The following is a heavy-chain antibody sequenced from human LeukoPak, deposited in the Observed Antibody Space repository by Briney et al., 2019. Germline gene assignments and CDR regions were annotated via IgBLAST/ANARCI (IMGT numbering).Heavy chain of an antibody. Sequence: PGGSLRLSCAASGFTFSSYSMNWVRQAPGKGLEWVSSISSSSSYIYYADSVKGRFTISRDNAKNSLYLQMNSLRAEDTAVYYCARDLGRIVGACVWGQGTLVTVSS. V-gene: IGHV3-21*01. J-gene: IGHJ4*02. CDR3: ARDLGRIVGACV. D-gene: IGHD1-26*01. CDR1: GFTFSSYS. CDR2: ISSSSSYI.